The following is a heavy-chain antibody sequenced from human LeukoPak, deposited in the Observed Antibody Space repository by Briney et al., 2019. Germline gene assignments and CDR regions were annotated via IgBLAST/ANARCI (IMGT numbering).Heavy chain of an antibody. V-gene: IGHV3-48*02. J-gene: IGHJ6*02. Sequence: GGSLRLSCAASGFTFSSYSMNWVRQAPGKGLEWVSYISSSSSTIYYAASVKGRFTISRDNAKNSLYLQMNSLRDEDTAVYYCTVGKARGYYYYYYGMDVWGQGTTVTVSS. CDR1: GFTFSSYS. D-gene: IGHD3-10*01. CDR3: TVGKARGYYYYYYGMDV. CDR2: ISSSSSTI.